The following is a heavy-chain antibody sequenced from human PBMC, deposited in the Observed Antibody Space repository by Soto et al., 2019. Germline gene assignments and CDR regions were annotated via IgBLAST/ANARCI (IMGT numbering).Heavy chain of an antibody. CDR2: INHSGST. D-gene: IGHD6-13*01. Sequence: SETLSLTCAVDGGSFSCYCWSWIRQPPGKGLEWIGEINHSGSTNYNPSLKSRVTISVDTSKNQFSLKLSSVTAADTAVYYCARHSFAGIAHLNWFDPWGQGTLVTVSS. V-gene: IGHV4-34*01. CDR1: GGSFSCYC. CDR3: ARHSFAGIAHLNWFDP. J-gene: IGHJ5*02.